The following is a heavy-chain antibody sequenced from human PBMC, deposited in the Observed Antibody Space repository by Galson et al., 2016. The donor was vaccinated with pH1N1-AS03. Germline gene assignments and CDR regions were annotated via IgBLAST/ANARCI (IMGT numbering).Heavy chain of an antibody. CDR2: MTPNNGNT. J-gene: IGHJ4*02. CDR3: ARSVLEKTDD. D-gene: IGHD3-3*01. V-gene: IGHV1-8*01. Sequence: SVKVSCKASGYTFTTYDINWVRQAAGQGLEWMGWMTPNNGNTGYAQRFQGRVTMTRNTSISTAYMELSCLQSEDTAVYYCARSVLEKTDDGGQGTLVIVSS. CDR1: GYTFTTYD.